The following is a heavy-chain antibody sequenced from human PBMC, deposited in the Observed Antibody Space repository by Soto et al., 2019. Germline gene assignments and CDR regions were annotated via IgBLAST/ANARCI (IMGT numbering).Heavy chain of an antibody. D-gene: IGHD5-12*01. CDR3: VRGRSYSVYDF. Sequence: KTSETLSLTCTFSVGSIIGHAWIWVRQPAGRGLEWIGHIYPSGSTSYNPSLRGRVTMSLDTSNNQIFLNLTSVTAADTAVFYCVRGRSYSVYDFWGPGTLVTVSS. J-gene: IGHJ4*02. V-gene: IGHV4-4*07. CDR1: VGSIIGHA. CDR2: IYPSGST.